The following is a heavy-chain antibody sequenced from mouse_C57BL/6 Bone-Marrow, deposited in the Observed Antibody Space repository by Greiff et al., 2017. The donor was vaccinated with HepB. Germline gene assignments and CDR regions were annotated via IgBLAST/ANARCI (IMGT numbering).Heavy chain of an antibody. D-gene: IGHD2-4*01. Sequence: QVQLQQPGAELVKPGASVKLSCKASGYTFTSYWMQWVKQRPGQGLEWIGEIDPSDSYTNYNQKFKGKATLTVDTSSSTAYMQLSRLTSEDSAVYYCARGDYDYGFDYWGQGSTLTVSS. CDR1: GYTFTSYW. J-gene: IGHJ2*01. CDR2: IDPSDSYT. V-gene: IGHV1-50*01. CDR3: ARGDYDYGFDY.